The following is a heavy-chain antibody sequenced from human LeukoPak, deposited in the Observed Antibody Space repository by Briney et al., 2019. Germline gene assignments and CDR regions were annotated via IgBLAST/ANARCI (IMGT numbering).Heavy chain of an antibody. J-gene: IGHJ5*02. D-gene: IGHD3-3*01. V-gene: IGHV3-23*01. CDR3: AIDNWEWSRVS. CDR1: GFTFSSDA. Sequence: PGGSLRLSCVASGFTFSSDALSWVRQPPGKGLEWVSDISGSGTSTYYAAPVKGRFTISRDNSKNTPRLQMNSLRAEDTAVYYCAIDNWEWSRVSWGQGTLVTVSS. CDR2: ISGSGTST.